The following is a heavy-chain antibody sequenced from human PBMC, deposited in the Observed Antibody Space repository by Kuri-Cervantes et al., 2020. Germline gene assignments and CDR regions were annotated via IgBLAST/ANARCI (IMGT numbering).Heavy chain of an antibody. Sequence: GESLKISCAASGFTFDDYAMHWVRQAPGKGLEWVAVISYGGSNKYYADSVKGRFTISRDNSKNTLYLQMNSLRAEDTAVYYCARDRAAAGTETYFDYWGQGTLVTVSS. CDR2: ISYGGSNK. CDR3: ARDRAAAGTETYFDY. J-gene: IGHJ4*02. D-gene: IGHD6-13*01. V-gene: IGHV3-30-3*01. CDR1: GFTFDDYA.